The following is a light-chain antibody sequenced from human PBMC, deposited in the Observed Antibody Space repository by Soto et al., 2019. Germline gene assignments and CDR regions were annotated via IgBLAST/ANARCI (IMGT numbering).Light chain of an antibody. CDR3: SSYTSSSTLVV. CDR1: SSDVGGYKY. V-gene: IGLV2-14*03. Sequence: QSALTQPASVSGSPGQSITISCTGTSSDVGGYKYVSWYQQHPGKAPKLIIFDVTDRPSGVSNRFSGSKSGNTASLAISGLQAEDDADYCCSSYTSSSTLVVFGGGTKVTVL. J-gene: IGLJ2*01. CDR2: DVT.